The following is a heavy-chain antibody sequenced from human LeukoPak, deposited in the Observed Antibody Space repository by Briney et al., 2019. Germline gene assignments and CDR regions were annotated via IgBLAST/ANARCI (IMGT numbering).Heavy chain of an antibody. D-gene: IGHD1-26*01. CDR1: GGSISSGSYY. V-gene: IGHV4-61*02. J-gene: IGHJ4*02. CDR2: IYTSGST. Sequence: SQTLSLTCTVSGGSISSGSYYWSWIRQPGGKGLEWIGRIYTSGSTNYNPSLKSRVTISVDTSKNQFSLKLSSVTAADTAVYYCARARGGGSYRGYYFDYWGQGTLVTVSS. CDR3: ARARGGGSYRGYYFDY.